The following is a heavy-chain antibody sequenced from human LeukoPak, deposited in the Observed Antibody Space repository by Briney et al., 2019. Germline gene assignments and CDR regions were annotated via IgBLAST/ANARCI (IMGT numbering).Heavy chain of an antibody. D-gene: IGHD3-22*01. J-gene: IGHJ4*02. CDR2: ISGSGGST. Sequence: PGGSLRLSCAASGFTFSSYAKSWVRQAPGKGLEWVSAISGSGGSTYYADSVKGRFTISRDNSKNTLYLQMNSLRAEDTAVYYCAKGYYDSSGYYYGGGYWGQGTLVTVSS. CDR1: GFTFSSYA. V-gene: IGHV3-23*01. CDR3: AKGYYDSSGYYYGGGY.